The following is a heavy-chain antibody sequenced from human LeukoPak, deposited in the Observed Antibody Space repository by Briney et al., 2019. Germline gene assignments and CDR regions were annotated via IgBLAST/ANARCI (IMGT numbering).Heavy chain of an antibody. CDR1: GGSISSYY. J-gene: IGHJ5*02. CDR3: ARHSGDDYYGSGGYLIWFDP. V-gene: IGHV4-59*08. CDR2: IYYSGST. Sequence: SETLPLTCTVSGGSISSYYWSWIRQPPGKGLEWIGYIYYSGSTNYNPSLKSRVTISVDTSKNQFSLKLSSVTAADTAVYYCARHSGDDYYGSGGYLIWFDPWGQGTLVTVSS. D-gene: IGHD3-10*01.